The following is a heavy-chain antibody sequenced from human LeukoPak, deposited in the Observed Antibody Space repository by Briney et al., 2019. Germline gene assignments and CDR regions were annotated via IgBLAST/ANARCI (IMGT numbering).Heavy chain of an antibody. Sequence: SETLSLTCAVYGGSFSGYYWGWIRQPPGKGLEWIGEINHSGSTNYNPSLKSRVTISVDTSKNQFSLKLSSVTAADTAVYYCARGQGGPAAAPYWYFDLWGRGTLVTVSS. CDR1: GGSFSGYY. CDR3: ARGQGGPAAAPYWYFDL. J-gene: IGHJ2*01. V-gene: IGHV4-34*01. CDR2: INHSGST. D-gene: IGHD6-13*01.